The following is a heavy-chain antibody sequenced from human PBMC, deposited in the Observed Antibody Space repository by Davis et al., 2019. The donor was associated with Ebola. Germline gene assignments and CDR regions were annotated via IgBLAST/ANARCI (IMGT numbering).Heavy chain of an antibody. V-gene: IGHV1-18*01. Sequence: ASVKVSCKASGYTFTDYGVTWVRQAPGQGREWLGSISAFHGKTNYAQIVQGRVTMTIDASASTAYMELGTLTSGDTAIYYCTRGGQFGDRWGQGTLVTVSS. D-gene: IGHD3-16*01. CDR2: ISAFHGKT. CDR3: TRGGQFGDR. J-gene: IGHJ5*02. CDR1: GYTFTDYG.